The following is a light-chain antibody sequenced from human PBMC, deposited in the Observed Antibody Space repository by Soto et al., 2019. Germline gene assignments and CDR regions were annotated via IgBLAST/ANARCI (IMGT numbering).Light chain of an antibody. Sequence: QSALTQPASMSGSPGQSITISCTGTSIDVGSYNLVSWYQQHPGKAPKLMIYEGSKRPSGVSNRFSGSKSGNTASLTISGLQAEDEADYYCCSYAGSSTVFGGGTKLTVL. J-gene: IGLJ2*01. CDR1: SIDVGSYNL. CDR2: EGS. CDR3: CSYAGSSTV. V-gene: IGLV2-23*01.